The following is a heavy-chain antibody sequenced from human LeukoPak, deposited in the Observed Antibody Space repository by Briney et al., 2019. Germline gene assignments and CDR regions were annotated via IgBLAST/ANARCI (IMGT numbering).Heavy chain of an antibody. D-gene: IGHD3-9*01. V-gene: IGHV7-4-1*02. J-gene: IGHJ6*02. Sequence: ASVKVSCKASGYTFTSYAMNWVRQAPGQGLEWMGWINTNTGNPTYAQGFTGRFVFSLDTSVSTAYLQISSLKAEDTAVYYCARDLEEVITTGYYYYYGMDVWGQGTTVTVSS. CDR2: INTNTGNP. CDR3: ARDLEEVITTGYYYYYGMDV. CDR1: GYTFTSYA.